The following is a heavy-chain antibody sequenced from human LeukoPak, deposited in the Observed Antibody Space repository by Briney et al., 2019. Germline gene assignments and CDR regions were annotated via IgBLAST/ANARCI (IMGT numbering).Heavy chain of an antibody. CDR2: ISYDGSNK. CDR3: ARDAQMKEDSSSWYPY. J-gene: IGHJ4*02. V-gene: IGHV3-30-3*01. Sequence: GGSLRLSCAASGFTFSSYAMHWVRQAPGKGLEWVAVISYDGSNKYYADSVKGRFTISRDNSKSTLYLQMNSLRAEDTAVYYCARDAQMKEDSSSWYPYWGQGTLVTVSS. D-gene: IGHD6-13*01. CDR1: GFTFSSYA.